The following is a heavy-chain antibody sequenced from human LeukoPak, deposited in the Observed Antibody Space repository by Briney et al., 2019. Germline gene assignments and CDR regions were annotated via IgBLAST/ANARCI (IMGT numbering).Heavy chain of an antibody. D-gene: IGHD1-26*01. CDR1: GFTFSSYA. J-gene: IGHJ6*02. V-gene: IGHV3-30-3*01. Sequence: PGGSLRLSCAASGFTFSSYAMHWVRQAPGKGLEWVAVISYDGSNKYYADSVKGRFTISRDNSKNTLYLQMNSLRAEDTAVYYCAKDPAVGATDYYYYYGMDVWGQGTTVTVSS. CDR3: AKDPAVGATDYYYYYGMDV. CDR2: ISYDGSNK.